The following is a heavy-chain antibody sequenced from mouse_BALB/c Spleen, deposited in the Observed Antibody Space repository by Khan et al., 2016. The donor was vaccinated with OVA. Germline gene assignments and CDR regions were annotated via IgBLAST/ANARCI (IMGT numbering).Heavy chain of an antibody. J-gene: IGHJ1*01. D-gene: IGHD1-1*01. CDR1: GYTFIRNY. Sequence: QVQLQQSGPEVVKPGASVKMSCKASGYTFIRNYVHWVKQRPGQGLDWIGWIYPGDGRTKYTEKFKGRTTLTADNSSTIAYMLLSSLTSEDSAIYFCAIMYYGSYWYVDVWGAGTTVTVSS. CDR2: IYPGDGRT. V-gene: IGHV1S56*01. CDR3: AIMYYGSYWYVDV.